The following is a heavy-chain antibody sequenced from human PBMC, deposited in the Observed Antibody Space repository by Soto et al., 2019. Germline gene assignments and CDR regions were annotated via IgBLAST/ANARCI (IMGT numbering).Heavy chain of an antibody. CDR1: GYTFTSYA. CDR2: INAGNGNT. V-gene: IGHV1-3*05. Sequence: QVQLVQSGAEEKKPGASVRVSCKASGYTFTSYAMHWVRQAPGQRLEWMGWINAGNGNTKYSQKFQGRVTITRDTSASTAYMELSSLRSEDTAVYYCARDAGYSGYDFIEYYFDYWGQGTLVTVSS. CDR3: ARDAGYSGYDFIEYYFDY. J-gene: IGHJ4*02. D-gene: IGHD5-12*01.